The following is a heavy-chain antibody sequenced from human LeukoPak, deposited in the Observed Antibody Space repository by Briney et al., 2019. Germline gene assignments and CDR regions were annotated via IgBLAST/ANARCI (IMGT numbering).Heavy chain of an antibody. Sequence: ASVKVSCKASGGTFSSYAISWVRQAPGQGLEWMGWISAYNGNTNYAQKLQGRVTMTTDTSTSTAYMELRSLRSDDTAVYYCARVHIVVVTAIYAFDIWGQGTMVTVSS. CDR2: ISAYNGNT. V-gene: IGHV1-18*01. CDR1: GGTFSSYA. J-gene: IGHJ3*02. D-gene: IGHD2-21*02. CDR3: ARVHIVVVTAIYAFDI.